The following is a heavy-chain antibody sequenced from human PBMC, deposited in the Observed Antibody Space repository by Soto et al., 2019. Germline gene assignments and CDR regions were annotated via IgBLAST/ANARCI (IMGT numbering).Heavy chain of an antibody. Sequence: PGGSLSLSCAASGFTFSSYGMHWVRQAPGKGLEWVAVISYDGSNKYYADSVKGRFTISRDNSKNKLYLQMNSLRAEDTAVYYCAKQFIDFWSSFDYWGQGTLVTVSS. CDR1: GFTFSSYG. J-gene: IGHJ4*02. CDR2: ISYDGSNK. D-gene: IGHD3-3*01. V-gene: IGHV3-30*18. CDR3: AKQFIDFWSSFDY.